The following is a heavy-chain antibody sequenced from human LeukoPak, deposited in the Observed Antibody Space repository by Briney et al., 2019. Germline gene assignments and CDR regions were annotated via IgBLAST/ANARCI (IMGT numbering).Heavy chain of an antibody. Sequence: GGSLRLSCAASGFTFSSYATSWVRQAPGKGLEWVSAISGSGGSTYYADSVKGRFTISRDNSKNTVYLQMNSLRAEDTAVYYCAKGIAARYFDYWGQGTLVTVSS. V-gene: IGHV3-23*01. CDR1: GFTFSSYA. D-gene: IGHD6-6*01. CDR2: ISGSGGST. J-gene: IGHJ4*02. CDR3: AKGIAARYFDY.